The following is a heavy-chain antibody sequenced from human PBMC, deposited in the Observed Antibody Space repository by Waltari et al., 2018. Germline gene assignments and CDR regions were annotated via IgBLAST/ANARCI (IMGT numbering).Heavy chain of an antibody. Sequence: QVQLVQSGAEVKKPGASVKVSCKASGYTLTSYDINWVRQATGQGLEWMGWKNPNRGNTGYAQKFQGRVTMTRNTSISTAYMELSSLRSEDTAVYYCGRANYYGSGSYRRNWFDPWGQGTLVTVSS. J-gene: IGHJ5*02. V-gene: IGHV1-8*01. CDR2: KNPNRGNT. CDR1: GYTLTSYD. CDR3: GRANYYGSGSYRRNWFDP. D-gene: IGHD3-10*01.